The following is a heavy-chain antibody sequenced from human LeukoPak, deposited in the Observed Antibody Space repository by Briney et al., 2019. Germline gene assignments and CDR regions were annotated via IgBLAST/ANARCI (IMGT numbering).Heavy chain of an antibody. CDR2: ISAYNGNT. V-gene: IGHV1-18*01. Sequence: ASVKVSCKASGYTFTSYGISWVRQAPGQGLEWMGWISAYNGNTNYAQKLQGRVTMTTDTSTSTAYMELRSLRSDDSAVYYCARDFVVVVAAIYYYYGMDVWGQGTTVTVSS. CDR1: GYTFTSYG. J-gene: IGHJ6*02. D-gene: IGHD2-15*01. CDR3: ARDFVVVVAAIYYYYGMDV.